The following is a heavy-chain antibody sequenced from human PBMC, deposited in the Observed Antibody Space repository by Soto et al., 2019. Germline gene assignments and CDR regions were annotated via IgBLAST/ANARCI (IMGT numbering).Heavy chain of an antibody. Sequence: GGSLRLSCAASGFTVSSNYMSWVRQAPGKGLEWVSVIYSGGSTYYADSVKGRFTISRDNSKNTLYLQMNSLRAEDTAVYYCARDDYDDFWSGPTGGMDVWGQGTTVTVSS. D-gene: IGHD3-3*01. J-gene: IGHJ6*02. CDR3: ARDDYDDFWSGPTGGMDV. CDR2: IYSGGST. CDR1: GFTVSSNY. V-gene: IGHV3-66*01.